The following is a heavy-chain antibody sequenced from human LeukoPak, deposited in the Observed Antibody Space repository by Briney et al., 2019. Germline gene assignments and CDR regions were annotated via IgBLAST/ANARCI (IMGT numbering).Heavy chain of an antibody. D-gene: IGHD3-22*01. CDR2: FYYSGST. J-gene: IGHJ4*02. V-gene: IGHV4-39*07. Sequence: SETLSLTCTVSGGSISNTNYYWGWIRQPPGKGLEWIGSFYYSGSTYYNPSLKSRVTISVDTSKNQFSLKLNSVTAADTAVYYCARAPYYYDSSASPYYFDYWGQGTLVTVSS. CDR3: ARAPYYYDSSASPYYFDY. CDR1: GGSISNTNYY.